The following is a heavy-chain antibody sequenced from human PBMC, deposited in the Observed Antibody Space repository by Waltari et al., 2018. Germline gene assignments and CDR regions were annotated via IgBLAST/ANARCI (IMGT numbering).Heavy chain of an antibody. D-gene: IGHD7-27*01. J-gene: IGHJ3*01. CDR1: GYSLTSLS. CDR2: FDPKDAET. V-gene: IGHV1-24*01. Sequence: VQLVQSGAVLKKPGASVKVSFKVAGYSLTSLSMHWVRQAPGKGLEWMGGFDPKDAETIYAQNFQGRVAMTEDTSTDTAYIDLTSLTSEDTAIYYCTTFNWGHDAFDLWGQGTLVTVSS. CDR3: TTFNWGHDAFDL.